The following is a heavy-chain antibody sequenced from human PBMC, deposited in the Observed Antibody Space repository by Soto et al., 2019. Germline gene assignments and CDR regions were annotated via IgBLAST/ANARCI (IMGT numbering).Heavy chain of an antibody. D-gene: IGHD3-10*01. CDR1: GYTFTGYY. CDR3: ARAGRGIWFGHNWFDP. V-gene: IGHV1-46*01. Sequence: GASVKVSCKASGYTFTGYYMHWVRQAPGQGLEWMGRINPSGGSTSYAQKFQGRVTMTRDTSTSTVYMELSSLRSEDTAVYYCARAGRGIWFGHNWFDPWGQGTLVTVSS. J-gene: IGHJ5*02. CDR2: INPSGGST.